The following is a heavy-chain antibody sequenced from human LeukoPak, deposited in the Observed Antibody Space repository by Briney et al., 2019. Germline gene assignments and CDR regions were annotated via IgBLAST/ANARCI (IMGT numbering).Heavy chain of an antibody. CDR1: GFTFSNYA. CDR3: AIGPGGLFHY. J-gene: IGHJ4*02. Sequence: GGSLRLSCAASGFTFSNYAMSWIRQAPGKGLEWVSSISGSGDSTYYADSVKGRFTISRDNSKNTLYLQMNSLRVEDTAVYYCAIGPGGLFHYWGQGTLVTVSS. V-gene: IGHV3-23*01. CDR2: ISGSGDST. D-gene: IGHD4-23*01.